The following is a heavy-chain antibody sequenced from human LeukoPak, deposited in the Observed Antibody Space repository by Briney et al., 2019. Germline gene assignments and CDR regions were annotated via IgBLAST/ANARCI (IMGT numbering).Heavy chain of an antibody. J-gene: IGHJ6*02. V-gene: IGHV3-23*01. D-gene: IGHD2-2*01. Sequence: GGSLRFSCAASGFTFSSYAMSWVRQAPGKGLEWVSAISGSGGSTYYADSVKGRFTISRDNSKNTLYLQMNSLRAEDTAVYYCARDVVVPAANYYYYGMDVWGQGTTVTVSS. CDR3: ARDVVVPAANYYYYGMDV. CDR1: GFTFSSYA. CDR2: ISGSGGST.